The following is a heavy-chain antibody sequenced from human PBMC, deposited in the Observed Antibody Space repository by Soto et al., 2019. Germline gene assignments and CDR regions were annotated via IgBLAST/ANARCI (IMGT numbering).Heavy chain of an antibody. V-gene: IGHV3-21*01. Sequence: GGSLRLSCAASGFTFSSYSMNWVRQAPGKGLEWVSSISSSSSYIYYADKVKGRFTISRDNAKNSLYLQMNSLRAEDTAVYYCATGPGSITMVRGARDAFDIWGQGTMVTVSS. D-gene: IGHD3-10*01. CDR2: ISSSSSYI. J-gene: IGHJ3*02. CDR3: ATGPGSITMVRGARDAFDI. CDR1: GFTFSSYS.